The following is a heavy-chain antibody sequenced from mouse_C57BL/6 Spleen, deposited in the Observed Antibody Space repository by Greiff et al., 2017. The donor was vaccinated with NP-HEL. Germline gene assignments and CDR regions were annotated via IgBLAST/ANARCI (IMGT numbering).Heavy chain of an antibody. CDR3: ARRGDYGEYYYAMDY. J-gene: IGHJ4*01. CDR2: INPNNGGT. V-gene: IGHV1-26*01. D-gene: IGHD2-4*01. CDR1: GYTFTDYY. Sequence: EVQLQQSGPELVKPGASVKISCKASGYTFTDYYMNWVKQSHGKSLEWIGDINPNNGGTSYNQKFKGKATLTVDKSSSTAYMELRSLTSEDSAVYYCARRGDYGEYYYAMDYWGQGTSVTVSS.